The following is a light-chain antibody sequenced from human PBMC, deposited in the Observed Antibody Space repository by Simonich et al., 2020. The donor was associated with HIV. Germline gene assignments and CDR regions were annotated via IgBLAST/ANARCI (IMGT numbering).Light chain of an antibody. CDR2: AAS. CDR3: LQHNSYPLT. CDR1: QGIRNY. J-gene: IGKJ3*01. V-gene: IGKV1-17*03. Sequence: DIQMTQSPSAMSASVGDRVTITCRASQGIRNYLAWFQQKPGKVPKILIYAASSLQSGVPSRFSGSGSGTEFTLTISSLQPEDFATYYCLQHNSYPLTFGPGTKVDIK.